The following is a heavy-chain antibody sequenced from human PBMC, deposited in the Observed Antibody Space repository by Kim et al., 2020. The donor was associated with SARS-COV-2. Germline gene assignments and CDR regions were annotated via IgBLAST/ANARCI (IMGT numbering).Heavy chain of an antibody. D-gene: IGHD1-26*01. V-gene: IGHV4-34*01. J-gene: IGHJ4*02. CDR3: ARVGGSTAYYDY. CDR1: GGSFSGYY. CDR2: INHSGST. Sequence: SETLSLTCAVYGGSFSGYYWSWIRQPPGKGLEWIGEINHSGSTNYNPSLKSRVTISVDTSKNQFSLKLSSVTAADTAGYYCARVGGSTAYYDYWGQGTLVTVSS.